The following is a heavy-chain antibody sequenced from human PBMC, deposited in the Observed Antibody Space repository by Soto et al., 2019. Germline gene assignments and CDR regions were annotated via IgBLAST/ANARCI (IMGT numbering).Heavy chain of an antibody. V-gene: IGHV4-4*02. J-gene: IGHJ4*02. CDR3: ARAEWEQWPVDY. CDR1: GGSISSSNL. CDR2: IYHSGST. Sequence: SETLSLTCAVSGGSISSSNLWSWVRQPPGKGLEWIGEIYHSGSTNYNPSLKSRVTISVDKSKNQFSLKLSSVTAADTAVYYCARAEWEQWPVDYWGQGTLVTVSS. D-gene: IGHD1-26*01.